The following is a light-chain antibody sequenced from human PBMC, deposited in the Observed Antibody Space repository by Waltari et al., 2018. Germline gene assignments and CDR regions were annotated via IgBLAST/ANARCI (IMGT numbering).Light chain of an antibody. V-gene: IGKV1-5*03. CDR1: QDISVW. Sequence: DVRLTQSPSTLSASFGDRVSITCRANQDISVWVAWYQQKPGQAPKLLIYKASTLQNGVPSRFSGSGSGTEFTLTITNLQPDDFATYYCQQYNDYFPFGGGTTVEI. CDR3: QQYNDYFP. CDR2: KAS. J-gene: IGKJ4*01.